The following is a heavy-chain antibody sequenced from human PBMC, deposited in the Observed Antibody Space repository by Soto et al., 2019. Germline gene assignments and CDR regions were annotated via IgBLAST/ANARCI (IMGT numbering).Heavy chain of an antibody. D-gene: IGHD3-3*01. Sequence: PGGSLRLSCAASGSTFSSYSMNWVRQAPGKGLEWVSSISSSSSYIYYADSVKGRFTISRDNAKNSLYLQMNSLRAEDTAVYYWARVRNYDFGRGPYGMDVGGQGTRVTFPS. CDR2: ISSSSSYI. CDR3: ARVRNYDFGRGPYGMDV. J-gene: IGHJ6*02. CDR1: GSTFSSYS. V-gene: IGHV3-21*01.